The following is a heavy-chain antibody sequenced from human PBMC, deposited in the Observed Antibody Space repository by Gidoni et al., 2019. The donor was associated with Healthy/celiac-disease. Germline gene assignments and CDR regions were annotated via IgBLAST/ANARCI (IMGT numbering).Heavy chain of an antibody. CDR2: IYHSGST. Sequence: QVQLQESGPGLVKPSGTLSLTCAVSGGSLSLSTWWSWVRQPPGKGLELIGEIYHSGSTNYNPSLKSRVTISVDKSKNQFSLKLSSVTAADTAVYYCARLPITMVRGVMFGRAIDYWGQGTLVTVSS. CDR3: ARLPITMVRGVMFGRAIDY. J-gene: IGHJ4*02. V-gene: IGHV4-4*02. CDR1: GGSLSLSTW. D-gene: IGHD3-10*01.